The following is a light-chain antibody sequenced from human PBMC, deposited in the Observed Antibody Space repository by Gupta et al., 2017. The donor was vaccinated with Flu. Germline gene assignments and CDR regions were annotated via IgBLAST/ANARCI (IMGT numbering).Light chain of an antibody. Sequence: RVIVTCSGSSSTIGSNTVNWYQQHPGTAPKLLIFIDNERHSGVPERFSVSKSGTAAALAISELQAEDEGVYFCASWDGSRDDYVFGTGTTLIVL. CDR2: IDN. CDR3: ASWDGSRDDYV. CDR1: SSTIGSNT. V-gene: IGLV1-44*01. J-gene: IGLJ1*01.